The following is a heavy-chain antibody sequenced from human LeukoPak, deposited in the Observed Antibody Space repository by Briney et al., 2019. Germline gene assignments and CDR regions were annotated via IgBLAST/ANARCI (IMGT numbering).Heavy chain of an antibody. D-gene: IGHD1-26*01. CDR1: GFTFDDYA. CDR2: ISWNSGST. J-gene: IGHJ6*02. CDR3: AKAREDYYGMDV. V-gene: IGHV3-9*01. Sequence: PGGSLRLSCAASGFTFDDYAMHWVRQAPGKGLEWVSGISWNSGSTGYVDSVKGRFTISRDNAKNSLYLQMNSLRGEDTALYYCAKAREDYYGMDVWGQGTTVTVSS.